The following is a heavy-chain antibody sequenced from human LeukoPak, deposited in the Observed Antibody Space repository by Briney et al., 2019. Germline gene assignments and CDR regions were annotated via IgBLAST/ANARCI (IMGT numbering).Heavy chain of an antibody. J-gene: IGHJ4*02. CDR1: GYTFTSYA. Sequence: ASVKVSCKASGYTFTSYAMHWVRQAPGQRLEWMGWINAGNGNTKYSQKFQGRVTITRDTSASTAFMELSSLRSEDTAVYYCARVKDGYNLADYWGQGTLVTVSS. CDR3: ARVKDGYNLADY. V-gene: IGHV1-3*01. D-gene: IGHD5-24*01. CDR2: INAGNGNT.